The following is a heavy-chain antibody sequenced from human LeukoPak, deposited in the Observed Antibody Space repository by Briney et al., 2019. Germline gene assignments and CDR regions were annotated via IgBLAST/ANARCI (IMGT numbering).Heavy chain of an antibody. CDR1: GGPISSLDYY. CDR3: ASRTYYNGSETYYAGGFFDY. CDR2: FYYSGST. V-gene: IGHV4-30-4*01. J-gene: IGHJ4*02. Sequence: PSHTLSLICTVSGGPISSLDYYWGSIRQPPGKGLERIRPFYYSGSTYYNPSLKSQLTISLDTSNNQFSLKLSSETSTHTAVYYCASRTYYNGSETYYAGGFFDYWGQGTLVTASS. D-gene: IGHD3-10*01.